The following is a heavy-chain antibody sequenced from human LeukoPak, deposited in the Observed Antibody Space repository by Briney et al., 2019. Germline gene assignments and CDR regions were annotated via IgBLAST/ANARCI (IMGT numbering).Heavy chain of an antibody. CDR3: ARSDYDFWSGPEY. CDR2: INSDGSST. CDR1: GFTFSGYW. J-gene: IGHJ4*02. D-gene: IGHD3-3*01. Sequence: SGGSLRLSCAASGFTFSGYWMHWVRQAPGKGLVWVSRINSDGSSTSYADSVKGRFTISRDNAKNTLYLQMNSLRAEDTAVYYCARSDYDFWSGPEYWGQGTLVTVSS. V-gene: IGHV3-74*01.